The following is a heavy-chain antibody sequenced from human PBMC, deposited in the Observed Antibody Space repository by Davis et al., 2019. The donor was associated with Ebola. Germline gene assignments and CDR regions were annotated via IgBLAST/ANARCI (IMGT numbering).Heavy chain of an antibody. V-gene: IGHV3-73*01. CDR3: TSSAVAGTYDY. J-gene: IGHJ4*02. CDR2: IRSKANSYAT. Sequence: GGSLRLSCAASGFTFSSYWMSWVRQASGKGLEWVGRIRSKANSYATAYAASVKGRFTISRDDSKNTAYLQMNSLKTEDTAVYYCTSSAVAGTYDYWGQGTLVTVSS. CDR1: GFTFSSYW. D-gene: IGHD6-19*01.